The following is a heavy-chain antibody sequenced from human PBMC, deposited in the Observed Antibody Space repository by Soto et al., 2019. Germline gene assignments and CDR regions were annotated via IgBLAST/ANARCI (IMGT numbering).Heavy chain of an antibody. CDR1: GYTFTSYG. CDR3: ARGGPYSGSYGGYYFDY. D-gene: IGHD1-26*01. Sequence: QVQLVQSGAEVKKPGASVKVSCKASGYTFTSYGINWVRQAPGQGLEWMGWISANTGNTNFAQKLQGRVTMTTDTSTSTAYMELRSLKSDDTAVYYCARGGPYSGSYGGYYFDYWGQGTLVTVSS. J-gene: IGHJ4*02. V-gene: IGHV1-18*01. CDR2: ISANTGNT.